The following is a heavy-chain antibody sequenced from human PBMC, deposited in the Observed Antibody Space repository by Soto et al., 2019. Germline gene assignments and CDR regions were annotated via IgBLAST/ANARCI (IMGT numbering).Heavy chain of an antibody. Sequence: PSETLSLTCAVYGGSFSGYYWSWIRQPPGKGLEWIGEINHSGSTNYNPSLKSRVTISVDTSKNQFSLKLSSVTAADTAVYYCQGRRQLVGGRYFDYWGQGTLVTVS. V-gene: IGHV4-34*01. CDR2: INHSGST. CDR3: QGRRQLVGGRYFDY. D-gene: IGHD6-6*01. J-gene: IGHJ4*02. CDR1: GGSFSGYY.